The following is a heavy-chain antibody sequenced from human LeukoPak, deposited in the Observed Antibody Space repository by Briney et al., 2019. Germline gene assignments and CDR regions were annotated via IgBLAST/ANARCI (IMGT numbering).Heavy chain of an antibody. V-gene: IGHV6-1*01. D-gene: IGHD6-6*01. J-gene: IGHJ5*02. CDR1: GDSVPSNSGD. CDR2: TYYKYKGYN. CDR3: ARVGEYSSSLQGWFDP. Sequence: SQTLPLTCAISGDSVPSNSGDWIWIRQSPSRGLMWLSRTYYKYKGYNDYSVSVKSRITIIPDTSKNQFSLQMSSVTPEDTAVYYCARVGEYSSSLQGWFDPWGQGTLVTVSS.